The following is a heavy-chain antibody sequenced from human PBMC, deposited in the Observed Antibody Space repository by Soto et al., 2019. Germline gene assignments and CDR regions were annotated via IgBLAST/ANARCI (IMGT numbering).Heavy chain of an antibody. J-gene: IGHJ4*02. Sequence: QVQLVQSGAEVKKPGASVKVSCKASGYTFTSYGITWVRQAPGQGLEWMGWISAYNGNTNYAQKLQGRVTMTTATSTSTAYMERRSVRSDDTAVYYCARDRTAMEKCLEDIPCDYWCQGRLVTVSS. CDR3: ARDRTAMEKCLEDIPCDY. V-gene: IGHV1-18*01. CDR1: GYTFTSYG. CDR2: ISAYNGNT. D-gene: IGHD5-18*01.